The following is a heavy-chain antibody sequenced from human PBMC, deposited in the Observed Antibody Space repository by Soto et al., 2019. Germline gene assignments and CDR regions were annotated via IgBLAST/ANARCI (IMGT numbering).Heavy chain of an antibody. CDR1: GYSFTNND. CDR3: ARMATFGSLNWFDP. CDR2: MNPGSGDT. J-gene: IGHJ5*02. D-gene: IGHD3-16*01. V-gene: IGHV1-8*01. Sequence: ASVKVSCKTSGYSFTNNDVTWVLQATGQGLEWMGWMNPGSGDTGYAQKFQGRVTMTRDISIATAYMELSGLTSDDTAIYYCARMATFGSLNWFDPWGQGTLVTVSS.